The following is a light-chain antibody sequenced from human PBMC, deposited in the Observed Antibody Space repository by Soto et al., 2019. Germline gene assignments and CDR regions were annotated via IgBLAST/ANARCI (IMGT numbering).Light chain of an antibody. Sequence: DIPLTQSPSFLSASVGDKVTITCRASQGISSSVAWYQQKPGKAPKVLIYAASTLQSGVPSRFSGSGSGTEFTLTISSLQPEDFATYYCQQLADYPRTFGQGTKVELK. V-gene: IGKV1-9*01. CDR1: QGISSS. CDR2: AAS. CDR3: QQLADYPRT. J-gene: IGKJ1*01.